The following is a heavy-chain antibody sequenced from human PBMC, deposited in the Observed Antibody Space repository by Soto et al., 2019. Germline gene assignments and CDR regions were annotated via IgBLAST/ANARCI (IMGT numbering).Heavy chain of an antibody. D-gene: IGHD1-26*01. J-gene: IGHJ2*01. Sequence: EVQLVESGGGLVKPGGSLRLSCAASGFTFSSYSMNWVRQAPGKGLEWVSSISSSSSYIYYADSVKGRFTISRDNSKNTLYLQMNSLRAEDTAVYYCAKAGSYGRWYFDLWGRGTLVTVSS. CDR2: ISSSSSYI. CDR3: AKAGSYGRWYFDL. CDR1: GFTFSSYS. V-gene: IGHV3-21*04.